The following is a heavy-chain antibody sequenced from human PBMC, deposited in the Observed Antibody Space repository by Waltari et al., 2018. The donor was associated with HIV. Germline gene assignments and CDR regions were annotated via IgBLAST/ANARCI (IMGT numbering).Heavy chain of an antibody. V-gene: IGHV4-31*03. Sequence: QVQLQESGPGLIKPSQTLSLTCTVSGDSISSGGYYRSWIRQHPVKGLEWIGHIYYTGSTDYNPSLKSRLNISVDTSDNQFSLNLSSVTAADTAVYYCVRDRRLRFLRGFDRWGQGTLVTVSS. CDR1: GDSISSGGYY. CDR3: VRDRRLRFLRGFDR. CDR2: IYYTGST. D-gene: IGHD3-3*01. J-gene: IGHJ5*02.